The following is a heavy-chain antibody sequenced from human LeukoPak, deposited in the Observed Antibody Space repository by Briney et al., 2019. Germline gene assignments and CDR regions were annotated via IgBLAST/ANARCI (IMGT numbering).Heavy chain of an antibody. D-gene: IGHD1-1*01. Sequence: PGGSLRLSCAASGFTFSDNYMTWVRQAPGKGLEWLSYISGNGGVIQYADSVKGRSTISRDNAKNLLYLQMDSLRVEDTAINYCARDPRTVRIWGQGTLVTVSS. V-gene: IGHV3-11*04. J-gene: IGHJ4*02. CDR3: ARDPRTVRI. CDR2: ISGNGGVI. CDR1: GFTFSDNY.